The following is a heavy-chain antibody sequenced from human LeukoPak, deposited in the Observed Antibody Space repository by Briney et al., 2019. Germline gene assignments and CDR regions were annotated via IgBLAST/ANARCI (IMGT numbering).Heavy chain of an antibody. CDR2: INHSGST. D-gene: IGHD1-26*01. CDR1: GGSFSGYY. CDR3: ARVWELLPGSFDI. J-gene: IGHJ3*02. Sequence: SETLSLTCAVYGGSFSGYYWSWIRQPPGQGLEWIGEINHSGSTNYNPSLKSRVTISVDTSKNQFSLKLSSVTAADTAVYYCARVWELLPGSFDIWGQGTMVTVSS. V-gene: IGHV4-34*01.